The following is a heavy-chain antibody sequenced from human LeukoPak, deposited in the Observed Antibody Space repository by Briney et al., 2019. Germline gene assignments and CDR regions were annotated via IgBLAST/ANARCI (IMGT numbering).Heavy chain of an antibody. V-gene: IGHV3-30*14. D-gene: IGHD3-10*01. CDR1: GFTFSRYT. CDR2: ISYDGSNK. J-gene: IGHJ4*02. Sequence: GGSLRLSCAASGFTFSRYTLHWVRQAPGKGLQWVAVISYDGSNKYYADSVKGRFTISRDNSKNTLYLQMNSLRAEDTAVYYCARHGRYGSGSYCVYWGQGTLVTVSS. CDR3: ARHGRYGSGSYCVY.